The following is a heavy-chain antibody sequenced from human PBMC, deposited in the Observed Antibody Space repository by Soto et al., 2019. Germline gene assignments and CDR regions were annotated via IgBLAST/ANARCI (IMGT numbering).Heavy chain of an antibody. Sequence: QVQLQESGPALVKPSETLSLSCTVSDGSLSPNYWSWIRQPPGKGLEWIGYIYFAGTTTYNPSLQSRVSISLDTSKNEVSLILTSVTAADTAVYFCARLGAYYQAMDSWGQGTLVTVSS. CDR3: ARLGAYYQAMDS. CDR2: IYFAGTT. V-gene: IGHV4-59*08. D-gene: IGHD3-22*01. CDR1: DGSLSPNY. J-gene: IGHJ1*01.